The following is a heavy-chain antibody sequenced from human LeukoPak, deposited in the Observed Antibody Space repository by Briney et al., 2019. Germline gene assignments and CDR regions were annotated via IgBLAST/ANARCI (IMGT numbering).Heavy chain of an antibody. J-gene: IGHJ3*02. D-gene: IGHD1-26*01. CDR2: TYYRSKWYN. CDR3: ARGSRSAFDI. CDR1: GDSVSNNNAA. V-gene: IGHV6-1*01. Sequence: SQTLSLTCAISGDSVSNNNAAWSWIRQSPSRGLEWLGRTYYRSKWYNDYAVSVKSRITINPDTSKNQFSLQLNSVTPEDTALYYCARGSRSAFDIWGQGTMVTVSS.